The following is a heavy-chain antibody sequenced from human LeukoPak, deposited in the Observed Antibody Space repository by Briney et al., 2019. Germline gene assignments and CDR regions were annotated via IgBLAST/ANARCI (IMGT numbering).Heavy chain of an antibody. CDR3: AMIYCSSTSCSDY. D-gene: IGHD2-2*01. CDR2: ISSSSSYI. V-gene: IGHV3-21*04. CDR1: GFTFSSYS. J-gene: IGHJ4*02. Sequence: GGSLRLSCAASGFTFSSYSMNWVRQAPGKGLEWVSSISSSSSYIYYADSVKGRFTISRDNAKNSLYLQMNSLRAEDTAVYYCAMIYCSSTSCSDYWGQGTLVTVSS.